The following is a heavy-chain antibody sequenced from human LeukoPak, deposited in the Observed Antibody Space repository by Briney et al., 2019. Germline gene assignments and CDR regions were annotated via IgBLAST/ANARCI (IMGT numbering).Heavy chain of an antibody. CDR2: ISWNSGSI. D-gene: IGHD2-8*01. CDR1: GFTFDDYA. V-gene: IGHV3-9*01. J-gene: IGHJ4*02. Sequence: GGSLRLSCAASGFTFDDYAMHWVRQAPGKGLEWVSGISWNSGSIGYADSVKGRFTISRDNAKNSLYLQMNSLRAEDTALYYCAKTGVGGGSWLDYWGQGTLVTVSS. CDR3: AKTGVGGGSWLDY.